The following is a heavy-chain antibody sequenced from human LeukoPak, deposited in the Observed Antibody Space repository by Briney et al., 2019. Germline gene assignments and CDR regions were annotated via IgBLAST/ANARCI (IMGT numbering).Heavy chain of an antibody. CDR3: ARDQGSYCFDY. Sequence: SETLSLTCTVSGGSVSSGSYYWSWIRQPPGKGLEWIGYINYSGSTNYNPSLKSRVTISVDTSKNQFSLKLSSVTAADTAVYYCARDQGSYCFDYWGQGTLVTVSS. CDR2: INYSGST. J-gene: IGHJ4*02. V-gene: IGHV4-61*01. CDR1: GGSVSSGSYY. D-gene: IGHD1-26*01.